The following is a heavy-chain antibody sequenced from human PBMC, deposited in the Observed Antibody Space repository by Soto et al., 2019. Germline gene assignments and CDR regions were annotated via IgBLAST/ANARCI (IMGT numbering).Heavy chain of an antibody. J-gene: IGHJ4*02. V-gene: IGHV4-39*01. CDR3: ARQRGDYDFWSGYYPRAFDY. Sequence: SETLFLTCTVSGGSISSSSYYWGWIRQPPGKGLEWIGSIYYSGSTYYNPSLKSRVTISVDTSKNQFSLKLSSVTAADTAVYYCARQRGDYDFWSGYYPRAFDYWGQGTLVTVSS. CDR2: IYYSGST. D-gene: IGHD3-3*01. CDR1: GGSISSSSYY.